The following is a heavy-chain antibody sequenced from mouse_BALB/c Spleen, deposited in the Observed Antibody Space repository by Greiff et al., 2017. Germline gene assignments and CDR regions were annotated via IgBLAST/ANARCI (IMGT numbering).Heavy chain of an antibody. CDR1: GYTFTSYY. V-gene: IGHV1S56*01. J-gene: IGHJ2*01. CDR3: ARDDYGSRLDY. D-gene: IGHD1-1*01. CDR2: IYPGNVNT. Sequence: QVQLQQSGPELVKPGASVRISCKASGYTFTSYYIHWVKQRPGQGLEWIGWIYPGNVNTKYNEKFKGKATLTADKSSSTAYMQLSSLTSEDSAVYFCARDDYGSRLDYWGQGTTLTVSS.